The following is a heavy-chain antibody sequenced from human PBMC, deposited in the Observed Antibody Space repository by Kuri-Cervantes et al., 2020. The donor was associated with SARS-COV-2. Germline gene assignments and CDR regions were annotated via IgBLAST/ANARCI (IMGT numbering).Heavy chain of an antibody. D-gene: IGHD5-12*01. CDR1: GFTFSQYT. V-gene: IGHV3-43*01. J-gene: IGHJ4*02. CDR3: AKDRTPRYSDYNFES. CDR2: ITSDSHSS. Sequence: GGSLRLSCSASGFTFSQYTMHWVRQVPAKGLEWRSLITSDSHSSYYADSVRGRFSISRDNTKNTLYLQMNSLGPDDTALYYCAKDRTPRYSDYNFESWGQGTLVTVSS.